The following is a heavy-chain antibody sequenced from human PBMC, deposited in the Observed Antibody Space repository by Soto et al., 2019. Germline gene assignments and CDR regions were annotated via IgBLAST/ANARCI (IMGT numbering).Heavy chain of an antibody. CDR2: IYYSGST. J-gene: IGHJ3*02. V-gene: IGHV4-39*01. CDR1: GGSISSSSYY. D-gene: IGHD6-6*01. CDR3: ARWGSIAARPRAFDI. Sequence: QLQLQESGPGLVKPSETLSLTCTVSGGSISSSSYYWGWIRQPPGKGLEWIGSIYYSGSTYYNPSLKSRVTISVDTSKNQFSLKLSSVTAADTAVYYCARWGSIAARPRAFDIWGQGTTVTVSS.